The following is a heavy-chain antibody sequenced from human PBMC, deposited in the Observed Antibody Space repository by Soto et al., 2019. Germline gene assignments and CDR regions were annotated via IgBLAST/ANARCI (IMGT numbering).Heavy chain of an antibody. CDR1: GYSISSSNW. V-gene: IGHV4-28*01. J-gene: IGHJ4*02. Sequence: SETLALSCAVSGYSISSSNWWCLIRQPPGKGLEWIGYIYYSGSTYYNPSLKSRVTMSVDTSKNQFSLKLSSVTAVDTAVYYCARNGGYDEGYFDYWGQGTLVTVSS. D-gene: IGHD5-12*01. CDR3: ARNGGYDEGYFDY. CDR2: IYYSGST.